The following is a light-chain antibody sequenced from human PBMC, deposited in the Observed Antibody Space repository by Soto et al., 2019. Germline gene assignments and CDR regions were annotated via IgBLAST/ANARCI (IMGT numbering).Light chain of an antibody. J-gene: IGKJ1*01. CDR2: AAS. V-gene: IGKV1-27*01. CDR3: QKYDSARWT. CDR1: QGITNY. Sequence: DIQMTQSPSSLSASVGDRVTITCRARQGITNYLAWYQQKPGKVPRLLIYAASSLQSGVPSRFSGSGSGTDFTLTISSLQPEDVATYYCQKYDSARWTVGQGTTVAIK.